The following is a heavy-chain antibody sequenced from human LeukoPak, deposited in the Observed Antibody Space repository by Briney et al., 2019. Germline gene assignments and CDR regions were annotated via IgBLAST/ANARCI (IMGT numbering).Heavy chain of an antibody. CDR2: INHSGST. V-gene: IGHV4-34*01. D-gene: IGHD3-10*01. Sequence: SETLSLTCAVYGGSFSGYYWSWIRQPPGKGLEWIGEINHSGSTNYNPSLKSRVAISVDTSKNQFSLKLSSVTAADTAVYYCARGFYGSGSYSPPYYYMDVWGKGTTVTISS. J-gene: IGHJ6*03. CDR1: GGSFSGYY. CDR3: ARGFYGSGSYSPPYYYMDV.